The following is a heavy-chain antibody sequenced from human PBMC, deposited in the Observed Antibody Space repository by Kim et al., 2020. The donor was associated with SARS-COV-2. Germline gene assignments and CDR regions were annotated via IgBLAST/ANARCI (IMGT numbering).Heavy chain of an antibody. CDR1: GGSFSSCC. Sequence: SETLSLTCTVYGGSFSSCCCSWSRKPQWKGLELIGKSCHNYTTRYNPTLNIQVSVTLETDKNKFYLNLRSVTAADAATYLCARSRYHSPSSCGVRLGPW. V-gene: IGHV4-34*01. CDR2: SCHNYTT. D-gene: IGHD6-13*01. CDR3: ARSRYHSPSSCGVRLGP. J-gene: IGHJ5*02.